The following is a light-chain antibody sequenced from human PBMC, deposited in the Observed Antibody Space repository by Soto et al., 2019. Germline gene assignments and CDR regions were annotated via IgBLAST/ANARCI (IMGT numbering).Light chain of an antibody. CDR2: AS. J-gene: IGKJ1*01. CDR3: QRYNNAPRT. V-gene: IGKV1D-8*01. Sequence: VIWMTQSPSLLSASTGDRVTVSCRMSQGITSYLACYQQKPASTLQSGVPSRFSGSGSGTDFTLTSSCLQPEDVATYYCQRYNNAPRTFGQGTKVDIK. CDR1: QGITSY.